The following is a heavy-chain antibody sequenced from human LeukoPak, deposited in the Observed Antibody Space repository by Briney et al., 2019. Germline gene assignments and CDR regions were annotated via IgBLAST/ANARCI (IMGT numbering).Heavy chain of an antibody. J-gene: IGHJ6*03. D-gene: IGHD6-13*01. Sequence: PGGTLRLSCAASGFTFSSYGMSWVRQAPGKGLEWVSAISGSGGSTYYADSVKGRFTISRDNSKNTLYLQMNSLRAEDTAVYYCAKSSRSRYSSSWGYYMDVWGKGTTVTISS. V-gene: IGHV3-23*01. CDR2: ISGSGGST. CDR1: GFTFSSYG. CDR3: AKSSRSRYSSSWGYYMDV.